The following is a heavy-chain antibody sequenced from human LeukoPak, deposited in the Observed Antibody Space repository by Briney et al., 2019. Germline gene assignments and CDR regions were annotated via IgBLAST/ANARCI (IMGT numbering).Heavy chain of an antibody. CDR2: ISSSGVTI. CDR3: ARDSGYDSSGYYSYDAFDI. D-gene: IGHD3-22*01. J-gene: IGHJ3*02. Sequence: PGGSLRLSCAASGFTFSGYEMNWVRQAPGKGLEWVSYISSSGVTIDYADSVEGRFTISRDNAKNSLYLQMNSLRAEDTAVYYCARDSGYDSSGYYSYDAFDIWGQGTMVTVSS. CDR1: GFTFSGYE. V-gene: IGHV3-48*03.